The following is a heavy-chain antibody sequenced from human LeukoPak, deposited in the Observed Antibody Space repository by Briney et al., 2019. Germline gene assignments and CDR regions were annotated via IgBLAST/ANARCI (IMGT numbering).Heavy chain of an antibody. CDR1: GSTFSSYA. CDR3: AKKSGIAAAGDSDY. V-gene: IGHV3-23*01. Sequence: GGSLRLSCAASGSTFSSYAMSWVRQAPGKGLEWVSAISGSGGSTYYADSVKGRFTISRDNSKNTLYLQMNSLRAEDTAVYYCAKKSGIAAAGDSDYWGRGTLVTVSS. D-gene: IGHD6-13*01. CDR2: ISGSGGST. J-gene: IGHJ4*02.